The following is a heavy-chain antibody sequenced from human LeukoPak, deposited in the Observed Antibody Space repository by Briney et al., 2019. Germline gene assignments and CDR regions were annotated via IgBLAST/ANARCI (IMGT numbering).Heavy chain of an antibody. CDR3: ARARDDSSGYHALGFDAFDI. CDR2: IIPNFGTA. V-gene: IGHV1-69*13. CDR1: GGTFSSYA. Sequence: SVKVSCKASGGTFSSYAISWVRQAPGQGLEWMGGIIPNFGTANYAQKFQGRVTITADESTSTAYMELSSLRSEDTAVYYCARARDDSSGYHALGFDAFDIWGQGTMVTVSS. J-gene: IGHJ3*02. D-gene: IGHD3-22*01.